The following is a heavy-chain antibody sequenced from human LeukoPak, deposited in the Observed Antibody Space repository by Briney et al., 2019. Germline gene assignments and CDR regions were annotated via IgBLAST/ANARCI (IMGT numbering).Heavy chain of an antibody. CDR2: IYYSGST. CDR3: ARVVITRSSWFWFDP. V-gene: IGHV4-30-4*07. D-gene: IGHD6-13*01. Sequence: SETLSLTCAVSGGSTSSADYSWSWMRQPPGKGLEWIGYIYYSGSTYYNPSLKSRVIISVDTSKNHFSLKLSSVPAADTAVYYCARVVITRSSWFWFDPWGQGTLVTVSS. CDR1: GGSTSSADYS. J-gene: IGHJ5*02.